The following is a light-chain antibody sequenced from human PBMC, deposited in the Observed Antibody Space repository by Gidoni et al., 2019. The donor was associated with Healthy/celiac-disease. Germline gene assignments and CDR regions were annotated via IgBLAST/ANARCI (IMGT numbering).Light chain of an antibody. Sequence: DIVMTQSPDSLAVSLGERATINCKSSQSVLYSSNNKNYLAWYQQKPGQPPKLLIYWASTRESGVPYRFSGSVSVTDFTLTISSLQAEDVAVYYCQQYHSTPLLFGQGTKLEI. CDR1: QSVLYSSNNKNY. CDR2: WAS. CDR3: QQYHSTPLL. V-gene: IGKV4-1*01. J-gene: IGKJ2*01.